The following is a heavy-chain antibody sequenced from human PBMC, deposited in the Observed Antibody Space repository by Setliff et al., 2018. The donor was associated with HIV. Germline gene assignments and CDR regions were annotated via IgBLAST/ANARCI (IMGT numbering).Heavy chain of an antibody. V-gene: IGHV3-23*01. CDR2: LNSADGGT. CDR3: AKDRVYVKGYFDY. J-gene: IGHJ4*02. CDR1: GFPFDIFA. D-gene: IGHD3-22*01. Sequence: QPGGSLRLSCTVSGFPFDIFAMSWVRQAPGKGLEWVSALNSADGGTYYADSVEGRFTISRDNSKATLDLQMNNLRAEDTAVYYCAKDRVYVKGYFDYWGQGAQVTVSS.